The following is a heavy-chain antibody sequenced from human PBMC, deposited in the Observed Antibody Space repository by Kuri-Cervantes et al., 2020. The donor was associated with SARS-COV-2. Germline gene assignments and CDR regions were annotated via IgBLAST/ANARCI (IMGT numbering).Heavy chain of an antibody. D-gene: IGHD4-17*01. CDR3: ARVDGDYVDY. Sequence: ESLKISCTVSGGSISSHYWSWIRQPPGKGLEWIGYIYYSGSTNYNPSLKSRVTISVDTSKNQSSLKLSSVTAADTAVYYCARVDGDYVDYWGQGTLVTVSS. V-gene: IGHV4-59*11. CDR1: GGSISSHY. CDR2: IYYSGST. J-gene: IGHJ4*02.